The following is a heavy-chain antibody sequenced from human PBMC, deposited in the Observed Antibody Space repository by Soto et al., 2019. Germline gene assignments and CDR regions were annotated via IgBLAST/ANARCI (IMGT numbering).Heavy chain of an antibody. Sequence: VQLLESGGGLVQPGGSLRLSCAASGFTFSSYAMSWVRQAPGKGLEWVAVISYDGSNKYYADSVKGRFTISRDNSKNTLYLQMNSLRAEDTAVYYCAKDRGGASIAAAPLFDYWGQGTLVTVSS. CDR3: AKDRGGASIAAAPLFDY. CDR2: ISYDGSNK. CDR1: GFTFSSYA. J-gene: IGHJ4*02. V-gene: IGHV3-30*18. D-gene: IGHD6-13*01.